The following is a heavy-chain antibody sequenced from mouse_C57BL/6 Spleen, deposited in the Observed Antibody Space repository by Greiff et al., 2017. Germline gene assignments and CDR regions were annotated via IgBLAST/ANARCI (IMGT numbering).Heavy chain of an antibody. CDR2: IDPSDSYT. Sequence: VQLQQPGAELVMPGASVKLSCKASGYTFTSYWMHWVKQRPGQGLEWIGEIDPSDSYTNYNQKFKGKSTLTVDKSSSTAYMQLSSLTSEDSAVYYCARPTGTGGYFDYWGQGTTLTVSS. CDR3: ARPTGTGGYFDY. V-gene: IGHV1-69*01. D-gene: IGHD4-1*01. J-gene: IGHJ2*01. CDR1: GYTFTSYW.